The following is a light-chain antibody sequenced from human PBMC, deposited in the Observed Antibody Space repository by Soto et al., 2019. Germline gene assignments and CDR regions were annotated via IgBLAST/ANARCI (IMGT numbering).Light chain of an antibody. V-gene: IGLV2-14*03. J-gene: IGLJ2*01. CDR1: SSDVGGYNY. CDR2: DVS. Sequence: QSALTQPASVSGSPGQSITISCTGTSSDVGGYNYVSWYQHHPGKAPKLMIYDVSNRPSGVSNRFSGSKSDNTASLTISGLQAEDEADYYCSSYTSTSTVVFGGGTMLTVL. CDR3: SSYTSTSTVV.